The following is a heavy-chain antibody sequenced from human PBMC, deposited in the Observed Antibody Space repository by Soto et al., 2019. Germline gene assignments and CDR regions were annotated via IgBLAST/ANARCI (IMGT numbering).Heavy chain of an antibody. J-gene: IGHJ6*02. CDR1: GGTFSSYA. CDR3: ARGGVVVQAAPYGMDV. D-gene: IGHD2-2*01. Sequence: SVKVSCKASGGTFSSYAISWVRQAPGQGLEWMGGIIPIFGTANYAQKFQGRVTITADESTSTAYMELSSLRSEDTAVYYCARGGVVVQAAPYGMDVWGQGTTVTVSS. V-gene: IGHV1-69*13. CDR2: IIPIFGTA.